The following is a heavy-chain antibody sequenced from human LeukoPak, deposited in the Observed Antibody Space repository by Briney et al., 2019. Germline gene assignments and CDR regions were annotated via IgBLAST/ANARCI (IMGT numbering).Heavy chain of an antibody. V-gene: IGHV1-69*04. CDR1: GGTFSSYA. CDR3: ARSIAAAGIFDY. CDR2: IIPILGIA. J-gene: IGHJ4*02. D-gene: IGHD6-13*01. Sequence: SVKVSCKASGGTFSSYAISWVRQAPGQGLEWMGRIIPILGIANYAQKFQGRVTITADKSTSTAYTELSSLRSEDTAVYYCARSIAAAGIFDYWGQGTLVTVSS.